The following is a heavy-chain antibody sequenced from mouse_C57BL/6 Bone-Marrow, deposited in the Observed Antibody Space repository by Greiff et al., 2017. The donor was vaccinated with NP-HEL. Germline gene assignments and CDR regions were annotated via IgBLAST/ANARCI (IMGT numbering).Heavy chain of an antibody. CDR2: IHPNSGST. CDR3: ARRPYYRFFDY. V-gene: IGHV1-64*01. CDR1: GYTFTSYW. J-gene: IGHJ2*01. Sequence: VQLQQPGAELVKPGASVKLSCKASGYTFTSYWMHWVKQRPGQGLEWIGMIHPNSGSTNYNEKFKSKATLTVDKSSSTAYMELNSLTSEDSAVYYCARRPYYRFFDYWGQGTTLTVSS. D-gene: IGHD2-14*01.